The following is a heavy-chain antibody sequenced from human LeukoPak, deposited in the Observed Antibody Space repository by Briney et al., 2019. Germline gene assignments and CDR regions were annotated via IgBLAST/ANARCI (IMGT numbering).Heavy chain of an antibody. Sequence: ASETLSLTCTVSGGSISSYYWSWIRQPPGKGLEWIGYIYYSGSTNYNPSLKSRVTISVDTSKNQFSLKLSSVTAADTAVYYCARGGIAAAGRYFDYWGQGTLVTVSS. CDR1: GGSISSYY. V-gene: IGHV4-59*01. J-gene: IGHJ4*02. CDR3: ARGGIAAAGRYFDY. D-gene: IGHD6-13*01. CDR2: IYYSGST.